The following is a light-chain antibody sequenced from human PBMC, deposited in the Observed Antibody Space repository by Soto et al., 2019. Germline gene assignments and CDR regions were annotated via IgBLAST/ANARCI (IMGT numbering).Light chain of an antibody. J-gene: IGKJ3*01. V-gene: IGKV4-1*01. CDR3: QQYYSTPLT. CDR1: QSVLYNSNNKNY. Sequence: DIVMTQSPDSLAVSLGERATINCKSSQSVLYNSNNKNYLAWYQQKPGQPPKLLIYWASIRESGVPDRFSGSGSGTDFTLTISSLQAEDVAVYYCQQYYSTPLTFGPGTKVDIK. CDR2: WAS.